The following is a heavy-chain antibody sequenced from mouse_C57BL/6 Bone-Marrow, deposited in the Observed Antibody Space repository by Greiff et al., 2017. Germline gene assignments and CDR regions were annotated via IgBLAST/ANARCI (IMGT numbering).Heavy chain of an antibody. CDR2: INPSTGGT. Sequence: VQLKESGPELVKPGASVKISCKASGYSFTGYYMNWVKQSPEKSLEWIGEINPSTGGTTYNQKFKAKATLTVDKSSSTAYMQLKSLTSEDSAVYYCARNTTVVARGYFDYWGQGTTLTVSS. V-gene: IGHV1-42*01. CDR1: GYSFTGYY. CDR3: ARNTTVVARGYFDY. J-gene: IGHJ2*01. D-gene: IGHD1-1*01.